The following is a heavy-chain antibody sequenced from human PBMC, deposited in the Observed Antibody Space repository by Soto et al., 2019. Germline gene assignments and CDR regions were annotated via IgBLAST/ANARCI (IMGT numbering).Heavy chain of an antibody. V-gene: IGHV1-69*05. CDR3: ASHGITGTCDDYYGMDV. J-gene: IGHJ6*02. CDR2: IIPIFGTA. D-gene: IGHD1-7*01. Sequence: QVQLVQSGDEVKKPGSSVKVSCKASGGTFSSYAISWVRQAPGQGLEWMGGIIPIFGTAAYAQKFQGRVKITTDESTSKADMELSSLRSEDTAVYYSASHGITGTCDDYYGMDVWGQGTTVTVSS. CDR1: GGTFSSYA.